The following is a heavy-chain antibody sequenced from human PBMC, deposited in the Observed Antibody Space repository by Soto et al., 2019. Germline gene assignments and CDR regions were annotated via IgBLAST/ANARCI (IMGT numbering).Heavy chain of an antibody. V-gene: IGHV2-5*02. J-gene: IGHJ4*02. D-gene: IGHD1-1*01. CDR1: GFSLSTSGVG. Sequence: QITLRESGPTLVKPTQTLTLTCTFSGFSLSTSGVGVGWIRQPPGKALEWLGIIFWDDDKRYRPSLKRRVSITKDPSKNQLVLTMTNMDPVDTATYYCAHLPWKEMWPRAPVVNWGQGTPVTVSS. CDR2: IFWDDDK. CDR3: AHLPWKEMWPRAPVVN.